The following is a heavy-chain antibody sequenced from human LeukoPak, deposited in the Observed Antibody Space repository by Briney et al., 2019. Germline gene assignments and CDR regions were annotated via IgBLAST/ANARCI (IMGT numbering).Heavy chain of an antibody. Sequence: SVTVSCKASGGTFSSYAISWVRQAPGQGLEWMGGIIPIFGTANKAQKFQGRVTITADESTSTAYKELSSLRSEDTAVYYCAREVNRITMRVVVGYFDLWGRGTLVTVSS. CDR2: IIPIFGTA. V-gene: IGHV1-69*13. J-gene: IGHJ2*01. CDR1: GGTFSSYA. CDR3: AREVNRITMRVVVGYFDL. D-gene: IGHD3-22*01.